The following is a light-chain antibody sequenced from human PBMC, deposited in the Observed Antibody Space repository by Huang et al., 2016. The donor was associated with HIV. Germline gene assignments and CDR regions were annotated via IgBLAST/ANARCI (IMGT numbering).Light chain of an antibody. V-gene: IGKV3-20*01. CDR1: QSVSSSY. J-gene: IGKJ3*01. Sequence: EIVLTQSPGTLSLSPGESATLSCRASQSVSSSYLAWYKQKPGQAPRLLIYGASNRATGIPDRFSGSGSGTDFTLTISRLEPEDFAVYYCQQYGSSPFTFGPGTKVDIK. CDR3: QQYGSSPFT. CDR2: GAS.